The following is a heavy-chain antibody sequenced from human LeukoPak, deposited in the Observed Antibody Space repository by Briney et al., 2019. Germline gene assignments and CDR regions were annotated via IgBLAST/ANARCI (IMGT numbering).Heavy chain of an antibody. CDR1: GFTFSSYA. Sequence: GGSLRLSCAASGFTFSSYAMSWVRQAPGRGLEWVSVIYSGGSTYYADSVKGRFTISRDNSKNTLYLQMNSLRAEDTAVYYCASSGWSEDYFDYWGQGTLVTVSS. V-gene: IGHV3-66*01. CDR3: ASSGWSEDYFDY. CDR2: IYSGGST. J-gene: IGHJ4*02. D-gene: IGHD6-19*01.